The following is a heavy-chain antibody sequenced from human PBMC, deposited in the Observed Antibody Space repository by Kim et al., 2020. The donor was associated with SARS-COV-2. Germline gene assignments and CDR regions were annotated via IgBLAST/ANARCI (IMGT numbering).Heavy chain of an antibody. D-gene: IGHD3-10*01. V-gene: IGHV4-31*03. CDR3: AREFLWGTKGSGSSENWFDP. J-gene: IGHJ5*02. Sequence: SETLSLTCTVSGGSISSGGYYWSWIRQHPGKGLEWIGYIYYSGSTYYNPSLKSRVTISVDTSKNQFSLKLSSVTAADTAVYYCAREFLWGTKGSGSSENWFDPWGQGTLVTVSS. CDR2: IYYSGST. CDR1: GGSISSGGYY.